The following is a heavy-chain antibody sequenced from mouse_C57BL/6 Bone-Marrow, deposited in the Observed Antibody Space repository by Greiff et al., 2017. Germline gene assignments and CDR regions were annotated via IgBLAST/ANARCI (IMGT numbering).Heavy chain of an antibody. J-gene: IGHJ4*01. Sequence: VQLQQSGTVLARPGASVKMSCKTSGYTFTSYWMHWVKQRPGQGLEWIGAIYPGNSDTSSNQKFKGKAKLTAVTSASTAYMELSSLINEDSAVYYCTRANYGSSYNYAMDYWGQGTSVTVSS. CDR1: GYTFTSYW. CDR2: IYPGNSDT. V-gene: IGHV1-5*01. CDR3: TRANYGSSYNYAMDY. D-gene: IGHD1-1*01.